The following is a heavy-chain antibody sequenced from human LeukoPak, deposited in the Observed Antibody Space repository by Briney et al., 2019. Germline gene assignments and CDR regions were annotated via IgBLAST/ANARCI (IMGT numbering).Heavy chain of an antibody. V-gene: IGHV4-34*01. CDR3: ERGKRGRSCYDY. CDR1: GVSFSGYY. CDR2: INHSGST. J-gene: IGHJ4*02. D-gene: IGHD2-15*01. Sequence: SETLSLTCAVYGVSFSGYYWSWIRQPPGKGLEWIGEINHSGSTNYNPSLNTRVTISVDTSKNQFSLTLSSVTAADTTVYHCERGKRGRSCYDYWSQGTLVTVSS.